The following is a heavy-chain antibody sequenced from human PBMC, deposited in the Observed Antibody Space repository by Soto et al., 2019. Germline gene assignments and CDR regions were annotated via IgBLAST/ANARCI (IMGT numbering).Heavy chain of an antibody. J-gene: IGHJ4*02. CDR3: ARDRVVVTAIRQAYYFDD. V-gene: IGHV1-2*02. CDR1: GYTFTGYY. D-gene: IGHD2-21*02. CDR2: INPNSGGT. Sequence: ASVKVSCKASGYTFTGYYMHWVRQAPGQGLEWMGWINPNSGGTNYAQKSQGRVTMTRDTSISTAYMELSRLRSDDTAVYYCARDRVVVTAIRQAYYFDDWGQGTLVTVSS.